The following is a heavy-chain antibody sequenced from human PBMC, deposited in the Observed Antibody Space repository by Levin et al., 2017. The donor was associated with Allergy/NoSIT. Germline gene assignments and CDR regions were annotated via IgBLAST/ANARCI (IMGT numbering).Heavy chain of an antibody. CDR3: AREHGVVVVAATMKYFQH. CDR2: ISYDGSNK. CDR1: GFTFSSYA. D-gene: IGHD2-15*01. V-gene: IGHV3-30-3*01. Sequence: GESLKISCAASGFTFSSYAMHWVRQAPGKGLEWVAVISYDGSNKYYADSVKGRFTISRDNSKNTLYLQMNSLRAEDTAVYYCAREHGVVVVAATMKYFQHWGQGTLVTVSS. J-gene: IGHJ1*01.